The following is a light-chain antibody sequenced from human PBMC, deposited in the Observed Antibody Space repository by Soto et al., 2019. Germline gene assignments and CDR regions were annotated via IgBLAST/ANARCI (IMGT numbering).Light chain of an antibody. V-gene: IGKV3-20*01. CDR1: QSVSSSY. J-gene: IGKJ4*01. CDR2: GAS. CDR3: QQYGSSPPLT. Sequence: EFVLTQSPCTLSVSPGERATLSCRASQSVSSSYLAWYQQKPGQAPRILIYGASTRATGIPDRFSGSGSGTDFTLTISRLEPEDFALYYCQQYGSSPPLTFGGGTKVEIK.